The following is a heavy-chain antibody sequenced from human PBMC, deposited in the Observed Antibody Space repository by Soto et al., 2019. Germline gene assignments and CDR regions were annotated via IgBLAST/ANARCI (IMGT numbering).Heavy chain of an antibody. CDR1: GYTFTSYA. J-gene: IGHJ6*02. D-gene: IGHD3-22*01. Sequence: ASVKVSCKASGYTFTSYAMHWVRQAPGQWLEWMGWINAGNGNTKYSQKFQGRVTITRDTSASTAYMELSSLRSEDTAVYYCARLHSSGYCCPPHYGMDVWGQGTTVTVSS. CDR3: ARLHSSGYCCPPHYGMDV. V-gene: IGHV1-3*01. CDR2: INAGNGNT.